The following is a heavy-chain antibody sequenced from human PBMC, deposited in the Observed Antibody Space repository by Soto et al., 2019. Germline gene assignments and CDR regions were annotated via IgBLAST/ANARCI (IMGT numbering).Heavy chain of an antibody. CDR3: AREKVQMFYGMDV. D-gene: IGHD3-10*02. Sequence: PGWSLRLSCAASGFTFSSYWMHWVRQAPGKGLVWVSRINSDGSSTSYADSVKGRFTISRDNAKNTLYLQMNSLRAEDTAVYYCAREKVQMFYGMDVWGQGTTVTVSS. CDR1: GFTFSSYW. V-gene: IGHV3-74*01. CDR2: INSDGSST. J-gene: IGHJ6*02.